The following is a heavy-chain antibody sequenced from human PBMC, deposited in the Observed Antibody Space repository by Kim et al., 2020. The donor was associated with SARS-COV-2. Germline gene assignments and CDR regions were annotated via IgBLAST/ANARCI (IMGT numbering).Heavy chain of an antibody. J-gene: IGHJ6*03. V-gene: IGHV2-70*11. CDR2: IDWDDDK. CDR1: GFSLSTSGMC. D-gene: IGHD2-2*01. CDR3: ARTRPPPNIVVVPAAPKYYYYYYMDV. Sequence: SGPTLVKPTQTLTLTCTFSGFSLSTSGMCVSWIRQPPGKALEWLARIDWDDDKYYSTSLKTRLTISKDTSKNQVVLTMTNMDPVDTATYYCARTRPPPNIVVVPAAPKYYYYYYMDVWGKGTTVTVSS.